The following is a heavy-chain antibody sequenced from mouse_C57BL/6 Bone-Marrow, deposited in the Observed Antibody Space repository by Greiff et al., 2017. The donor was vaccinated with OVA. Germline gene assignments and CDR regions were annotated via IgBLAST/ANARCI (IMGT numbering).Heavy chain of an antibody. CDR2: INPYNGGT. Sequence: EVQLQQSGPVLVKPGASVKMSCKASGYTFTDYYMNWVKQSHGKSLEWIGVINPYNGGTSYNQKFKGKATLTVDKSSSTAYMELNSLTSEDSAVYYCAERNYYGSRGDYFDYWGQGTTLTVSS. CDR1: GYTFTDYY. V-gene: IGHV1-19*01. D-gene: IGHD1-1*01. J-gene: IGHJ2*01. CDR3: AERNYYGSRGDYFDY.